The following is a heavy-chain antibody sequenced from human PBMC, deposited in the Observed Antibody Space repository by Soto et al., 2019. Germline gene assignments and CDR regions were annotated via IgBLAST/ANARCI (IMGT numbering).Heavy chain of an antibody. D-gene: IGHD3-10*01. CDR3: AKKVNSGPGSQYFDY. CDR1: GFTFSSYS. J-gene: IGHJ4*02. V-gene: IGHV3-23*01. CDR2: FRTSGDGGTT. Sequence: EVQLLESGGGLVQPGGSVRLSCAASGFTFSSYSMSWVRQAPGKGLEWVSGFRTSGDGGTTYYADSVKGRFTISRDNSKNMLFLQMNSLRAEDTAISYCAKKVNSGPGSQYFDYWGQGTLVTVSS.